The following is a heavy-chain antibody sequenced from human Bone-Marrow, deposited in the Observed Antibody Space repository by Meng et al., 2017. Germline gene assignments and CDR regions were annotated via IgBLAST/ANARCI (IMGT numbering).Heavy chain of an antibody. CDR3: AWDDRAKFDY. CDR2: IKSKPDGETS. V-gene: IGHV3-15*01. J-gene: IGHJ4*02. Sequence: GGSLRLSCVASGFTFSNAWMSWVRQAPAKVLEWVGRIKSKPDGETSDYSTPVKDRFTISRDDSKNTLYLQMSSLEIEDTAVYYCAWDDRAKFDYWGQGTLVTVSS. D-gene: IGHD1-1*01. CDR1: GFTFSNAW.